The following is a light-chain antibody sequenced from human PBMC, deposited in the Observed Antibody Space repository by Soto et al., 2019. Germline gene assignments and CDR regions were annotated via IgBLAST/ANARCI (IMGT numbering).Light chain of an antibody. CDR2: EVS. CDR3: SSYAGTDNFV. V-gene: IGLV2-8*01. J-gene: IGLJ1*01. CDR1: SSDVGGYNY. Sequence: QSVLTQPPSASGSPGQSVTISCTGTSSDVGGYNYVSWYQHHPGKAPKLMIYEVSKRPSGVPDRSSGSKSGNTASLTVSGLQAEDEADYYCSSYAGTDNFVFGTGTKVTVL.